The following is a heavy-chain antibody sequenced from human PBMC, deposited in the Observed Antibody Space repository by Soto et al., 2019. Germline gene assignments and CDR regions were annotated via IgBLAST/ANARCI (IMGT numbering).Heavy chain of an antibody. CDR2: IYHSGST. J-gene: IGHJ5*02. V-gene: IGHV4-30-2*01. CDR1: CGSISSGGYS. CDR3: ARGEWEQEAFDP. Sequence: KPSETLSLTCAVSCGSISSGGYSWSWIRQPPGKGLEWIGYIYHSGSTYYNPSLKSRVTISVDRSKNQFSLKLSSVTAADTAVYYCARGEWEQEAFDPWGQGTLVTVSS. D-gene: IGHD1-26*01.